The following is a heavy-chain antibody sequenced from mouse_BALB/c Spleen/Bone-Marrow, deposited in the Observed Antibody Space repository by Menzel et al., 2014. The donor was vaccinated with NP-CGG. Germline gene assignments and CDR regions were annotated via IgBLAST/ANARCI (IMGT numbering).Heavy chain of an antibody. D-gene: IGHD2-4*01. J-gene: IGHJ3*01. CDR3: ASPIYYDYPLFAY. Sequence: VKLMGSGPGLVAPSQSLSITCTVSGFSLTSYGVHWVRQPPGKGLEWLGVIWAGGSTNYNSALMSRLSISKDNSKSQVFLKMNSLQTDDTAMYYCASPIYYDYPLFAYWGQGTLVTVSA. CDR1: GFSLTSYG. CDR2: IWAGGST. V-gene: IGHV2-9*02.